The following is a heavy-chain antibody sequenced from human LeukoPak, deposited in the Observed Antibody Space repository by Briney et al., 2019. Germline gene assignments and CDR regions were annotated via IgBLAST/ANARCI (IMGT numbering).Heavy chain of an antibody. Sequence: GASVKVSCKASGYTFTGYYMHWVRQAPGQGLEWMGWISAYNGNTNYAQKLQGRVTMTTDTSTSTAYMELRSLRSDDTAVYYCARDTGMVQGVTIYNWFDPWGQGTLVTVSS. CDR1: GYTFTGYY. CDR3: ARDTGMVQGVTIYNWFDP. CDR2: ISAYNGNT. J-gene: IGHJ5*02. D-gene: IGHD3-10*01. V-gene: IGHV1-18*04.